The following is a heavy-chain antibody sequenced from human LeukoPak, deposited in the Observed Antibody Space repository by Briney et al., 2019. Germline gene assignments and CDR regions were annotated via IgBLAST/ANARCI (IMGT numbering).Heavy chain of an antibody. CDR1: GFIFSQYS. CDR3: ARDAGNSGYGCDL. V-gene: IGHV3-48*01. CDR2: IRSSSET. J-gene: IGHJ5*02. Sequence: GSLRLSCAASGFIFSQYSMNWVRQAPGKGLEWVSHIRSSSETFYADSVKGRFTISRDNARNSLYLQMNNLRGEDTAVYYCARDAGNSGYGCDLWGQGTLVTVSS. D-gene: IGHD5-12*01.